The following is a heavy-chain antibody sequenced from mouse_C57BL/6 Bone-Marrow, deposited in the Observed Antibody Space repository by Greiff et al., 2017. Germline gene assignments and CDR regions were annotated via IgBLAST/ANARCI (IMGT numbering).Heavy chain of an antibody. CDR1: GFTFSDAW. Sequence: EVKVEESGGGLVQPGGSLKLSCAASGFTFSDAWMDWVRQSPEKGLEWVALIRNKANNHATYYAESVKGRFTISRDDYKSSVYLQMNSLIPEDTGIYYCTGWDWMRFAYWCQGTLVTVSA. CDR3: TGWDWMRFAY. D-gene: IGHD4-1*01. CDR2: IRNKANNHAT. J-gene: IGHJ3*01. V-gene: IGHV6-6*01.